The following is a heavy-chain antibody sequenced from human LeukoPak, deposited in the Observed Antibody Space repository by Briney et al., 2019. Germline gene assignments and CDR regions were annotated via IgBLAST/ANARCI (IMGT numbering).Heavy chain of an antibody. V-gene: IGHV1-18*01. Sequence: ASVTVSFKASGYTFTSYGISWVGQAPGQGGEWMGWISAYNGNTNYAQKLQGRVTMTTDTSTSTAYMELRSLRSDDTAVYYCARGPYSSGWYYYYGMDVWGQGTTVTVSS. CDR2: ISAYNGNT. CDR3: ARGPYSSGWYYYYGMDV. CDR1: GYTFTSYG. J-gene: IGHJ6*02. D-gene: IGHD6-19*01.